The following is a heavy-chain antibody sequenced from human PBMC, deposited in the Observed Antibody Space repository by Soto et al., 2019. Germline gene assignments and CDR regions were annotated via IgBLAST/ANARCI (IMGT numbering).Heavy chain of an antibody. Sequence: ASVKVSCKASGGTFSSYAISWVRQAPGQGLEWMGGIIPIFGTANYAQKFQGRVTITADESTSTAYMELSSLRSEDTAVYYCARDLGDGYNYDKGTFDYWGQGTLVTVSS. J-gene: IGHJ4*02. CDR3: ARDLGDGYNYDKGTFDY. CDR2: IIPIFGTA. CDR1: GGTFSSYA. D-gene: IGHD5-12*01. V-gene: IGHV1-69*13.